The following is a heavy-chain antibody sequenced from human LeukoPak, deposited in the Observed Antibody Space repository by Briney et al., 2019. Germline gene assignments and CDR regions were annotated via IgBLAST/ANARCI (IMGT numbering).Heavy chain of an antibody. CDR2: IYHSGIT. V-gene: IGHV4-4*02. Sequence: PSETLSLTCAVSGGSISSGNWWSLVRQPPGKGLEWIGEIYHSGITKYNPSLKSRVTLSVDKSRNQFSLKVNSVTAADTAVYYCVGTIRTSWFDPWGQGTLVTVSS. CDR3: VGTIRTSWFDP. D-gene: IGHD1/OR15-1a*01. J-gene: IGHJ5*02. CDR1: GGSISSGNW.